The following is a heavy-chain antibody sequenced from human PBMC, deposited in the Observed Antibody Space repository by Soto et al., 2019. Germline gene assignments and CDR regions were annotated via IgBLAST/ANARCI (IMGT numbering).Heavy chain of an antibody. CDR1: GGTFSSYA. CDR2: IIPIFGTA. J-gene: IGHJ6*02. D-gene: IGHD2-2*01. Sequence: GASVKVSCKASGGTFSSYAISWVRQAPGQGLEWMGGIIPIFGTANYAQKFQGRVTITADESTSTAYMELSSLRSEDTAVYYCARGSLDEVLGYCISTSCYSYYGMDVWGQGTTVTVSS. CDR3: ARGSLDEVLGYCISTSCYSYYGMDV. V-gene: IGHV1-69*13.